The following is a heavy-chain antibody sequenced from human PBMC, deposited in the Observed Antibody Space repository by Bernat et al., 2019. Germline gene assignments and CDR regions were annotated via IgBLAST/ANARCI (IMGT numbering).Heavy chain of an antibody. CDR2: IWYDGSNK. V-gene: IGHV3-33*01. CDR3: ARRRRMAVYGMDV. J-gene: IGHJ6*02. Sequence: QVQLVESGGGVVQPGRSLRLSCAASGFTFSSCGMHWVRQAPGKGLEWVAVIWYDGSNKYYADSVKGRFTISRDNSKNTLYLQMNSLRAEDTAVYYCARRRRMAVYGMDVWGQGTTVTVSS. D-gene: IGHD6-19*01. CDR1: GFTFSSCG.